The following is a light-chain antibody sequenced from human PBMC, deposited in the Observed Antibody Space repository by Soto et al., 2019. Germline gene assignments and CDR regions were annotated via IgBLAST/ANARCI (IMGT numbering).Light chain of an antibody. Sequence: DIQMTQSPSSLSASVRDRVTITCRASQSISTYLNWYQQKPGKAPKLLIYAASTLQSGVPSRFSGSGSGTDFTLTISSLQPDDFATYYCQQSYSTTRTFGQGTKVEIK. J-gene: IGKJ1*01. CDR2: AAS. V-gene: IGKV1-39*01. CDR1: QSISTY. CDR3: QQSYSTTRT.